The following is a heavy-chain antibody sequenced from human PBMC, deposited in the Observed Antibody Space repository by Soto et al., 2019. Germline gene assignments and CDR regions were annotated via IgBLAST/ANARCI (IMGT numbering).Heavy chain of an antibody. CDR2: IWYDGSNK. J-gene: IGHJ4*02. CDR1: GFTFSSYG. D-gene: IGHD4-17*01. Sequence: QVQLVESGGGVVQPGRSLRLSCAASGFTFSSYGMHWVRQAPGKGLEWVAVIWYDGSNKYYADSVKGRFTISRDNSKNTLYLQMNSLRAEDTTEYYCARDHHYGDYVVSYWGQGNLVTVSS. CDR3: ARDHHYGDYVVSY. V-gene: IGHV3-33*01.